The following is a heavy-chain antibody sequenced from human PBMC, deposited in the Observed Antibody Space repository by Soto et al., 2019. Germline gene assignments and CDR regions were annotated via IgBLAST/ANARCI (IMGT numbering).Heavy chain of an antibody. D-gene: IGHD6-25*01. CDR2: IYYSGST. Sequence: QVQLQESGPGLVKPSDTLSLTCDVSGYSIRSSNWWGWIRQPPGKGLEWIGYIYYSGSTCYNSSLKCRVTMSVDTAKNSFSLKLSSVTAVETAVYYCARASSGYGYFDYWGQGTLVTVSS. V-gene: IGHV4-28*01. CDR3: ARASSGYGYFDY. CDR1: GYSIRSSNW. J-gene: IGHJ4*02.